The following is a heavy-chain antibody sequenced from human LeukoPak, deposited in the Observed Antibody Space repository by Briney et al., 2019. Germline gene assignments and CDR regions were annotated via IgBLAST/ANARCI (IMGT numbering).Heavy chain of an antibody. J-gene: IGHJ4*02. CDR2: IKSDSSTI. Sequence: PGGSLRLSCATSGFTFSSFSMNWVRQAPGKGLEWISYIKSDSSTIYYADSVEGRFTISRDNAKNSLYLQMNSLRAEDTAVYYCVRDYNWCFDYWGQGTLVTVSS. CDR3: VRDYNWCFDY. CDR1: GFTFSSFS. D-gene: IGHD1-1*01. V-gene: IGHV3-48*01.